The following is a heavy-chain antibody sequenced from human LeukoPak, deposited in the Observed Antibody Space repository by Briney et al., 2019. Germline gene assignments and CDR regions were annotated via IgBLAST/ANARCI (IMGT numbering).Heavy chain of an antibody. CDR3: ARSGGSGSYYYYMDV. D-gene: IGHD3-10*01. CDR2: MNPNSGNT. Sequence: ASVKASCKASGYTFTSYDINWVRQATGQGLEWMGWMNPNSGNTGYAQKFQGRVTITRNTSISTAYMELSSLRSEDTAVYYCARSGGSGSYYYYMDVWGRGTTVTVSS. J-gene: IGHJ6*03. V-gene: IGHV1-8*03. CDR1: GYTFTSYD.